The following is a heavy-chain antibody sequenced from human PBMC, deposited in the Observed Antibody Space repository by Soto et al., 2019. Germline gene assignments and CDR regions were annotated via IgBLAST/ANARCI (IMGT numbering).Heavy chain of an antibody. D-gene: IGHD1-1*01. CDR3: ARDRDGSAWNGSGMDV. J-gene: IGHJ6*02. V-gene: IGHV4-30-4*01. CDR1: GGTINSADYY. CDR2: IFFTGST. Sequence: PSETLSLTCTVSGGTINSADYYWSWIRQPPGKGLEWVGYIFFTGSTSYNPSLRSRLSLSLDTSKNQFSLKLSSVTAADTAVYFCARDRDGSAWNGSGMDVWGQGTKVTVS.